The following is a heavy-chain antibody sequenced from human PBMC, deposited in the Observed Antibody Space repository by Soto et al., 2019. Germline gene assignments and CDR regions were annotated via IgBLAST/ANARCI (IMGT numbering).Heavy chain of an antibody. CDR2: ISNHGYST. V-gene: IGHV3-64*04. D-gene: IGHD2-2*01. CDR1: EFTFS. J-gene: IGHJ4*02. Sequence: PGGSLRLSCSASEFTFSMHWVRQAPGSGLQYVSGISNHGYSTYYADSVKGRFTISRDNSKNTLYLQMNSLRAEDTAVYYCAKEFLHCSSTSCYLIGDYFDYWGQGTLVTVSS. CDR3: AKEFLHCSSTSCYLIGDYFDY.